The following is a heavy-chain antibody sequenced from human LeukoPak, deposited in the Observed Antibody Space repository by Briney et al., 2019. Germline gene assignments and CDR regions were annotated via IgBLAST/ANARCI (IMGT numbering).Heavy chain of an antibody. CDR3: ARDSSLWFGELFR. D-gene: IGHD3-10*01. V-gene: IGHV3-30-3*01. CDR1: GFTFSSYA. Sequence: GRSLRLYCAASGFTFSSYAMHWVRQAPGKGLEWVAVISYDGSDKYYADSVKGRFTISRDNSKNTLYLQMNSLRAEDTAVYYCARDSSLWFGELFRWGQGTLVTVSS. J-gene: IGHJ4*02. CDR2: ISYDGSDK.